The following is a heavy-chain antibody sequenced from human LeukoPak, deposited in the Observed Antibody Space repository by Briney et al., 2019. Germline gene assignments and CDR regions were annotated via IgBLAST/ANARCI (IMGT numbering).Heavy chain of an antibody. CDR2: IIPIFGTA. Sequence: GASVKVSCKSSGGTFSSYAISWVRQAPGQGLEWMGGIIPIFGTANYAQKFQGRVTMTTDTSTSTAHMELRSLRSDDTAVYYCASWLRGVIGAFDIWGQGTMVTVSS. CDR3: ASWLRGVIGAFDI. J-gene: IGHJ3*02. D-gene: IGHD3-10*01. V-gene: IGHV1-69*05. CDR1: GGTFSSYA.